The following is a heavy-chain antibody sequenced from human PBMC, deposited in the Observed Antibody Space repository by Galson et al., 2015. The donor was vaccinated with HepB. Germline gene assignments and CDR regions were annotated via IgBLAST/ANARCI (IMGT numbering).Heavy chain of an antibody. CDR2: IHHSGST. J-gene: IGHJ4*02. V-gene: IGHV4-4*02. Sequence: SETLSLTCAVSGGSISSDYWWTWVRQPPGKGLEWIGEIHHSGSTNYNPSLKSRVTILVDKSASQFSLVMNSVTAADTAVYYCARDSASRYSLGYWGQGTLVTVSS. CDR3: ARDSASRYSLGY. D-gene: IGHD5-18*01. CDR1: GGSISSDYW.